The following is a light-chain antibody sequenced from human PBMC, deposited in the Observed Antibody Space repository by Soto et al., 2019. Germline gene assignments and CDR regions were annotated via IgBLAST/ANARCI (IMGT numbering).Light chain of an antibody. J-gene: IGKJ5*01. CDR2: DAS. V-gene: IGKV1-5*01. CDR1: QSISSW. Sequence: DIQMTQFPSTLSASVGDRVTITCRASQSISSWLAWYQQKPGKAPKLLIYDASSLESGVPSRFSGSGSGTEFTLTIDGLQPEDFAVYYCQQSYITPPITFGQGTRLEIK. CDR3: QQSYITPPIT.